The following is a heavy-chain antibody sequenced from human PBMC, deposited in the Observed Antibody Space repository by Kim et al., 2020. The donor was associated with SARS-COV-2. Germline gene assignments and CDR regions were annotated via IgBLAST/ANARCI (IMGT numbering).Heavy chain of an antibody. CDR2: IIPILGIA. V-gene: IGHV1-69*04. J-gene: IGHJ5*02. D-gene: IGHD3-10*01. CDR3: AREPSYYYGSGSYYRWFDP. Sequence: SVKVSCKASGGTFSSYAISWVRQAPGQGLEWMGRIIPILGIANYAQKFQGRVTITADKSTSTAYMELSSLRSEDTAGYYCAREPSYYYGSGSYYRWFDP. CDR1: GGTFSSYA.